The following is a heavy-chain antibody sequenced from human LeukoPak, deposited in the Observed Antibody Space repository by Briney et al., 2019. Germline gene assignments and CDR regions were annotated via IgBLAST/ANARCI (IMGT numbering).Heavy chain of an antibody. J-gene: IGHJ4*02. D-gene: IGHD1-26*01. CDR2: IYHGGSAK. CDR3: ARDVFSGSYNGVNY. Sequence: GGSLRLSCAASGXTFREYWVSWVRQAPGKGLEWVANIYHGGSAKYYVDSVKGRFTISRDNAKNSLYLQMNSLRAEDTAVYYCARDVFSGSYNGVNYWGQGTLVTVSS. CDR1: GXTFREYW. V-gene: IGHV3-7*04.